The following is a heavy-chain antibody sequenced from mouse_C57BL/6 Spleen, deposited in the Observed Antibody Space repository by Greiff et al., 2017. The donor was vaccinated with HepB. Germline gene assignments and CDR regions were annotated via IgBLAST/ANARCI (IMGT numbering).Heavy chain of an antibody. CDR1: GYTFSSYW. Sequence: VQLQQSGAELVKPGASVKLSCKASGYTFSSYWMSWVKQRPGKGLEWIGQINPGDGDTNYNDKFKGKGTLTVDKSSSTAYMQLSSLNSEDSAVYLCARGGMKSGFAYWGQGTLVTVSA. CDR2: INPGDGDT. J-gene: IGHJ3*01. CDR3: ARGGMKSGFAY. V-gene: IGHV1-80*01. D-gene: IGHD2-10*02.